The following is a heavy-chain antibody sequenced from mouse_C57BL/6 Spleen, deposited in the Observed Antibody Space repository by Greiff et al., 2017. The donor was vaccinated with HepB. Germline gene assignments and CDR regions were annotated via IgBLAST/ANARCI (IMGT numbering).Heavy chain of an antibody. V-gene: IGHV14-4*01. CDR2: IDPENGDT. Sequence: EVQLQQSGAELVRPGASVKLSCTASGFNIKDDYMHWVKQRPEQGLEWIGWIDPENGDTEYASKFQGKATITADTSSNTAYLQLSSLTSEDTAVYYCTTRYYYEDAMDYWGQGTSVTVSS. J-gene: IGHJ4*01. D-gene: IGHD2-4*01. CDR3: TTRYYYEDAMDY. CDR1: GFNIKDDY.